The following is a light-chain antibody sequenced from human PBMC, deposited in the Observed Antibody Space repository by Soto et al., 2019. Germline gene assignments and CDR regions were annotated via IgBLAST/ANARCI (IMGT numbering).Light chain of an antibody. J-gene: IGKJ1*01. CDR1: QTISSW. CDR3: QHYNSYSEA. V-gene: IGKV1-5*03. CDR2: KAS. Sequence: DVQMTQSPSTLSGSVGDRVTITCRASQTISSWLAWYQQKPGKAPKLLIYKASTLKSGVPSRFSGSGSGTEFTLTISSLQPDDFATYSCQHYNSYSEAFGQGPKL.